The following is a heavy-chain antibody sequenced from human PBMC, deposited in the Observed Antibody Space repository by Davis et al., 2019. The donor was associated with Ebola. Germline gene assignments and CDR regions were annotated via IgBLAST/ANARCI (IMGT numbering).Heavy chain of an antibody. J-gene: IGHJ6*02. CDR2: ITPIFGTP. CDR1: GGTFSNYA. Sequence: SVKVSCKASGGTFSNYAFSWVRQAPGQGLEWMGGITPIFGTPNYAQNFQGRLTITADGLTSTAYMELSSLRSEDTAVYYCARLLRYFDWLRYYYYYGMDVWGQGTTVTVSS. D-gene: IGHD3-9*01. V-gene: IGHV1-69*13. CDR3: ARLLRYFDWLRYYYYYGMDV.